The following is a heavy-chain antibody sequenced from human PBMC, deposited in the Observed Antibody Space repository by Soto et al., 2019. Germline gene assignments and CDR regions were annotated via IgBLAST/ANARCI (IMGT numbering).Heavy chain of an antibody. CDR1: GFTFSTYA. CDR3: AHPRGYGVFDAYGF. Sequence: GGSLRLSCAASGFTFSTYAMSWARQAPGKGLEWVSAISGSGGSTYYADSVKGRFTISRDNSINTLYLQMNSLRTEDTAVYYCAHPRGYGVFDAYGFWGQGAMVTVSS. D-gene: IGHD4-17*01. V-gene: IGHV3-23*01. J-gene: IGHJ3*01. CDR2: ISGSGGST.